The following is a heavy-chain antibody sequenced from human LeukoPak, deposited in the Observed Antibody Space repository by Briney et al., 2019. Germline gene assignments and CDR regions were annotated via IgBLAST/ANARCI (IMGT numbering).Heavy chain of an antibody. Sequence: GGSLRLSCAASGFTFSSYAMHWVRQAPGKGLEWVAVISYDGSNKYYADSVKGRFTISRDNSKNTLYLQMNSLRAEDTAVYYCARDSYDSSGYYLGWFDPWGQETLVTVSS. CDR2: ISYDGSNK. D-gene: IGHD3-22*01. CDR3: ARDSYDSSGYYLGWFDP. J-gene: IGHJ5*02. V-gene: IGHV3-30-3*01. CDR1: GFTFSSYA.